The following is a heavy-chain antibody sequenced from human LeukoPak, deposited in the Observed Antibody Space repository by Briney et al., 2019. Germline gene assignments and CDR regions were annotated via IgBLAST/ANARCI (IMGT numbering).Heavy chain of an antibody. CDR1: GGSFSGYY. D-gene: IGHD1-26*01. J-gene: IGHJ6*02. CDR2: IYYSGST. CDR3: ARVGGTNYYYYGMDV. Sequence: SETLSLTCAVYGGSFSGYYWGWIRQPPGKGLEWIGSIYYSGSTNYNPSLKSRVTISVDTSKNQFSLKLSSVTAADTAVYYCARVGGTNYYYYGMDVWGQGTTVTVSS. V-gene: IGHV4-34*01.